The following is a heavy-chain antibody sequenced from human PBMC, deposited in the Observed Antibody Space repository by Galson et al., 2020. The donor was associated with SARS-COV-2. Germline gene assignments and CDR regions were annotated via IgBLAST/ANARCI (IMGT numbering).Heavy chain of an antibody. CDR1: GFTFSSYG. V-gene: IGHV3-30*18. CDR2: ISYDGSNK. J-gene: IGHJ4*02. D-gene: IGHD2-2*01. Sequence: QASETLSLTCAASGFTFSSYGMHWVRQAPGKGLEWVAVISYDGSNKYYADSVKGRFTISRDNSKNTLYLQMNSLRAEDTAVYYCAKDLTIVVVPAANFDYWGQGTLVTVSS. CDR3: AKDLTIVVVPAANFDY.